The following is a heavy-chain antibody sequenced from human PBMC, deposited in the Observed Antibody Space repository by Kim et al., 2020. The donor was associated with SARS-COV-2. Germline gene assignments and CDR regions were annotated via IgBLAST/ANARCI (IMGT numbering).Heavy chain of an antibody. CDR3: ARRRDGYNVLDY. D-gene: IGHD3-10*02. Sequence: NNNPSLQSRVTISVDTSKNQLSLRLSSVTAADTAVYYCARRRDGYNVLDYWGQGTLVTVSS. V-gene: IGHV4-61*07. J-gene: IGHJ4*02.